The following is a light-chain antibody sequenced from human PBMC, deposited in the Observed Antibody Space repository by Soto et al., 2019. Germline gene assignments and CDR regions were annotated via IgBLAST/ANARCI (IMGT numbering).Light chain of an antibody. CDR1: QSVSSSY. J-gene: IGKJ4*01. Sequence: EIVLTQSPGTLSLSPGERATLSCRASQSVSSSYLAWYQQKPGQAPRLLIYGASSRATGIPDRFSGSGSGTDFTLTTSRLDPEDFAVYYCHQYDSSPLTFGGGTTVEI. CDR3: HQYDSSPLT. V-gene: IGKV3-20*01. CDR2: GAS.